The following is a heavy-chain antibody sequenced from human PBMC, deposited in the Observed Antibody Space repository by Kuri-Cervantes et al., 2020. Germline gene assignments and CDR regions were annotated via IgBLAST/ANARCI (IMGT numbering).Heavy chain of an antibody. Sequence: GESLKISCAASGFTFSSYAMHWVRQAPGKGLEWVAVISYDGSNKYYADSVKGRFTISRDNSKNTLYLQMNSLRAEDTAVYYCARVGIRCSGGSCNRYYYYMDVWGKGTTVTVSS. CDR1: GFTFSSYA. V-gene: IGHV3-30-3*01. D-gene: IGHD2-15*01. CDR3: ARVGIRCSGGSCNRYYYYMDV. J-gene: IGHJ6*03. CDR2: ISYDGSNK.